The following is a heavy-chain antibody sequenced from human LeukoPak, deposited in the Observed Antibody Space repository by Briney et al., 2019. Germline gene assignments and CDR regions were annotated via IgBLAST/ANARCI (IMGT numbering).Heavy chain of an antibody. CDR3: ARFDSSGYSLDY. CDR2: INPSSGGT. CDR1: GYTFTAYY. D-gene: IGHD3-22*01. Sequence: ASVKVSCKASGYTFTAYYMHWVRQVPGQGLEWMGWINPSSGGTDYAQNFQGRVTMTRDTSISTAYMELSRLRSDDTAVYYCARFDSSGYSLDYWGQGTLVTVSS. J-gene: IGHJ4*02. V-gene: IGHV1-2*02.